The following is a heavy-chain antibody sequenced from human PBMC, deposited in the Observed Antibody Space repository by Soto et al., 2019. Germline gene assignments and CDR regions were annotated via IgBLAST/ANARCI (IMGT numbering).Heavy chain of an antibody. D-gene: IGHD3-22*01. CDR1: GFTFSSYW. J-gene: IGHJ4*02. CDR3: ASGPPYYYDSSGPGYYFDY. CDR2: IKQDGSEK. V-gene: IGHV3-7*03. Sequence: LRLSCAASGFTFSSYWMSWVRQAPGKGLEWVANIKQDGSEKYYVDSVKGRFTISRDNAKNSLYLQMNSLRAEDTAVYYCASGPPYYYDSSGPGYYFDYWGQGTLVTVSS.